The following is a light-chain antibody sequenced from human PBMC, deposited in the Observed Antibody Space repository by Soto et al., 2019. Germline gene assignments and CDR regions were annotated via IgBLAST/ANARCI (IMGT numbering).Light chain of an antibody. V-gene: IGLV2-8*01. CDR3: TSYAGSNNLV. CDR1: SSDVGGYHF. J-gene: IGLJ3*02. CDR2: EVT. Sequence: QSALTQPPSASGSPGQSVTISCTGSSSDVGGYHFVSWYQQHPGKAPKLMIYEVTKRPSGVPDRFSGSKSGNTASLTVSGLQGGDEADYYCTSYAGSNNLVFGGGTKLTVL.